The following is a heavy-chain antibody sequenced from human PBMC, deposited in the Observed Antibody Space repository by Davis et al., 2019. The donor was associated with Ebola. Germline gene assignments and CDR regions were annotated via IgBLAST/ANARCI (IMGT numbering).Heavy chain of an antibody. D-gene: IGHD3-10*01. V-gene: IGHV4-39*07. CDR3: ARVVITMVQGVTNNWFDP. CDR1: GGSISSSSYY. J-gene: IGHJ5*02. CDR2: INHSGST. Sequence: SETLSLTCTVSGGSISSSSYYWGWIRQPPGKGLEWIGEINHSGSTNYNPSLKSRVTISVDTSKNQFSLKLSSVTAADTAVYYCARVVITMVQGVTNNWFDPWGQGTLVTVSS.